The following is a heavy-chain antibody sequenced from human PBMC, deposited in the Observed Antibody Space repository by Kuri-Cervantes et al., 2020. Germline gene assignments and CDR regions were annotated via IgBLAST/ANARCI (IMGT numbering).Heavy chain of an antibody. CDR2: ISWNSGSI. D-gene: IGHD3-10*01. CDR1: GFTFDDYA. J-gene: IGHJ4*02. Sequence: SLKTSCASSGFTFDDYAMHLVRHAPGKGLELVSSISWNSGSIGYADSVKGRFTISRDNAKNSLYLQRNSLRAEDTALYYCAKAGSVVNHYYFDYWGQGTLVTVSS. CDR3: AKAGSVVNHYYFDY. V-gene: IGHV3-9*01.